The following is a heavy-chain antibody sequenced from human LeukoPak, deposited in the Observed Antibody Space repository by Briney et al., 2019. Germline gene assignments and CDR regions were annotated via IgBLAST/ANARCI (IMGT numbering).Heavy chain of an antibody. J-gene: IGHJ4*02. CDR2: ISGSGGST. CDR1: GFTFSNYA. D-gene: IGHD2-2*01. CDR3: AKAYSSTWHFFDY. Sequence: PGGSLRLSCAASGFTFSNYAMSWVRQAPGKGLEWISGISGSGGSTYYADSVKGRFTISRDNSKNTLYLQMNSLRAEDTALYYCAKAYSSTWHFFDYWGQGTLVTVSS. V-gene: IGHV3-23*01.